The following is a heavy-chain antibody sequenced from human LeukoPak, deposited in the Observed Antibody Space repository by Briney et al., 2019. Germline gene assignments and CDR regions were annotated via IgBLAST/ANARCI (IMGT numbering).Heavy chain of an antibody. CDR1: GFTFSSYS. Sequence: GGSLRLSCAASGFTFSSYSMNWVRQAPDKGLEWVSYISSSSSTIYYADSVKGRFTIFRDNAKKSLYLQMNSLRAEDTAVYYCARDLVDDWGQGTLVTVSS. J-gene: IGHJ4*02. V-gene: IGHV3-48*01. CDR2: ISSSSSTI. D-gene: IGHD1-26*01. CDR3: ARDLVDD.